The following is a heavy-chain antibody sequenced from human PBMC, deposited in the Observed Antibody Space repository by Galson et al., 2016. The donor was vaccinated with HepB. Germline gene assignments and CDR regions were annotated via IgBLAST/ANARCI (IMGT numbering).Heavy chain of an antibody. D-gene: IGHD3-9*01. CDR3: AAPPPFDWLLPYDY. CDR1: GFTFSDSA. J-gene: IGHJ4*02. V-gene: IGHV1-58*01. Sequence: SVKVSCKTSGFTFSDSAVQWVRQTRGQGLEWIGWIVIGRGKTNYAPKFQGRVNITRDMSTSTTYLDLSSLTSEDTAVYYCAAPPPFDWLLPYDYWGQGTPVTVSS. CDR2: IVIGRGKT.